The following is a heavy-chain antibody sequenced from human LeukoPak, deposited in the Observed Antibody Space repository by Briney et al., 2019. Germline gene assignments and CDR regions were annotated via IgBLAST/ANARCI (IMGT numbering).Heavy chain of an antibody. Sequence: GGSLRLSCAASGFTVSSNYMTWVRQAPGKGLEWVSVIFGGGSTYYADSVKGRYTISRDNSKNTLFLQMNSLRVEDTAVYYCARGPGGYDNWGQGTLVTVSS. D-gene: IGHD3-16*01. CDR2: IFGGGST. CDR1: GFTVSSNY. J-gene: IGHJ4*02. V-gene: IGHV3-66*01. CDR3: ARGPGGYDN.